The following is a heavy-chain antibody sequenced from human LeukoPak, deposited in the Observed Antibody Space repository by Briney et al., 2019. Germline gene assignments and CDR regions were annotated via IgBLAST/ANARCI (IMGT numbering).Heavy chain of an antibody. J-gene: IGHJ5*01. D-gene: IGHD2-2*01. CDR3: ARQGSSWFDS. V-gene: IGHV3-30-3*01. CDR1: GFTFSSYA. CDR2: ISYDGSNK. Sequence: GGSLRLSCAASGFTFSSYAMHWVRQAPGKGLEWVAVISYDGSNKYYADSVKGRFTISRDNARNSLYLQMNSLRAEDTAVYYCARQGSSWFDSWGQGTLVTVSS.